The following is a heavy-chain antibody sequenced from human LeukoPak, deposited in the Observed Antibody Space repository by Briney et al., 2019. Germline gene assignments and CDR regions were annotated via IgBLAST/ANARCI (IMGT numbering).Heavy chain of an antibody. D-gene: IGHD5-12*01. J-gene: IGHJ4*02. CDR3: AKTRIVATALSYFDY. CDR2: IRYDGSNK. CDR1: GFTFSSYG. Sequence: GGSLRLSCAAPGFTFSSYGMHWVRQAPGKGLEWVAFIRYDGSNKYYADSVKGRFTISRDNSKNTLYLQMNSLRAEDTAVYYCAKTRIVATALSYFDYWGQGTLVTVSS. V-gene: IGHV3-30*02.